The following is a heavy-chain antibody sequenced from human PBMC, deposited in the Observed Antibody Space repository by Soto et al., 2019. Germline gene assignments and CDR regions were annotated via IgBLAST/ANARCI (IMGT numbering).Heavy chain of an antibody. V-gene: IGHV3-33*01. CDR3: AREEAAGTIYYMDV. D-gene: IGHD6-13*01. Sequence: GGSLRLSCAASGFTFSIYGMHWFRQAPGKGLEWVAVIWYDGSNKYYADSVKGRFTISRDNSKNTLYLQMNSLRAEDTAVYYCAREEAAGTIYYMDVWGKGTTVTVSS. CDR2: IWYDGSNK. CDR1: GFTFSIYG. J-gene: IGHJ6*03.